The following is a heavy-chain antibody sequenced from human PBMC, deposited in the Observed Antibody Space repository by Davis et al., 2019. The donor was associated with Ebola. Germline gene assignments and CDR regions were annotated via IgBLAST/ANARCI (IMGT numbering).Heavy chain of an antibody. D-gene: IGHD3-22*01. V-gene: IGHV1-69*06. CDR3: ARSNHYYDSSGYYL. CDR2: IIPIFGTA. Sequence: SVKVSCKASGGTFSSYSISWVRQAPGQGLEWMGGIIPIFGTANYAQKLQGRVTITADKSTGTAYMELSSLRSEDTAVYYCARSNHYYDSSGYYLWGQGTLVPVSS. J-gene: IGHJ5*02. CDR1: GGTFSSYS.